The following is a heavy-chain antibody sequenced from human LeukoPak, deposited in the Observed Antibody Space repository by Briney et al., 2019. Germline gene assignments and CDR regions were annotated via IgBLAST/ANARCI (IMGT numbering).Heavy chain of an antibody. J-gene: IGHJ1*01. CDR3: AREGTGYSGSHQYFQH. CDR1: GYTFIIYY. V-gene: IGHV1-46*01. CDR2: ISPSGAST. D-gene: IGHD1-26*01. Sequence: ASVKVSSKASGYTFIIYYMHWVRQAPGQGLEWMGLISPSGASTTYAPRFQGRVTMTRDTSTSTVYMEVSSLRFEDTAVYYCAREGTGYSGSHQYFQHWGQGTLVTVSS.